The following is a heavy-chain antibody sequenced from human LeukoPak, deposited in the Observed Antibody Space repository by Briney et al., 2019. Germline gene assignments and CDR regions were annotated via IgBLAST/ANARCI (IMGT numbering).Heavy chain of an antibody. D-gene: IGHD5-24*01. V-gene: IGHV4-34*01. Sequence: SETLSLTCAVYGGSFSGYYWSWIRQPPGKGLEWIGEINHSGSTNYNPSLKSRVTISVDTSKNQFSLKLSSVTAADTAVYYCARSGQPNDERRDGYKGELDYWGQGTLVTVSS. CDR3: ARSGQPNDERRDGYKGELDY. J-gene: IGHJ4*02. CDR2: INHSGST. CDR1: GGSFSGYY.